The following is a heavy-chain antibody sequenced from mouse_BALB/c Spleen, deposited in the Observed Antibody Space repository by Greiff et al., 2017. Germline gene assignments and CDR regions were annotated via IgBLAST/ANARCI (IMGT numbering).Heavy chain of an antibody. CDR3: ARSPLYDYDVLYAMDY. D-gene: IGHD2-4*01. CDR2: IDPANGNT. Sequence: VQLQQSGAELVKPGASVKLSCTASGFNIKDTYMHWVKQRPEQGLVWIGRIDPANGNTKYDPKFQGKATITADTSSNTAYLQLSSLTSEDTAVYYCARSPLYDYDVLYAMDYWGQGTSVTVSS. CDR1: GFNIKDTY. V-gene: IGHV14-3*02. J-gene: IGHJ4*01.